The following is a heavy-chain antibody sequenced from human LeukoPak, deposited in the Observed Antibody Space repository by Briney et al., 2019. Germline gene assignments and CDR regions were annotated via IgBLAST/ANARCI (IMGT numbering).Heavy chain of an antibody. CDR2: IYYSGST. D-gene: IGHD3-10*01. Sequence: SETLSLTCTVSGGSISSSSYYWGWIRQPPGKGLEWIGSIYYSGSTYYNPSLKSRVTISVDTSKNQFSLKLSSVTAADTAVYYCARDWVVRGVVPSPNPTRYYYYGMDVWGQGTTVTVSS. V-gene: IGHV4-39*07. CDR1: GGSISSSSYY. J-gene: IGHJ6*02. CDR3: ARDWVVRGVVPSPNPTRYYYYGMDV.